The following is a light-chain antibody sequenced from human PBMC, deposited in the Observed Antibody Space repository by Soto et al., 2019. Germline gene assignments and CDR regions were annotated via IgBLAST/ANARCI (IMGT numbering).Light chain of an antibody. V-gene: IGLV2-8*01. CDR2: EVS. J-gene: IGLJ2*01. CDR3: SSYAGSNNFV. Sequence: QSALTQPPSASGSPGQSVTISCTGTSSDVGGYNYVSWYQQHPGKAPKLMIYEVSKRPSGVPDRFSGSKSGNTASLTVSGHKAEDEADYYCSSYAGSNNFVFGGGTKLTVL. CDR1: SSDVGGYNY.